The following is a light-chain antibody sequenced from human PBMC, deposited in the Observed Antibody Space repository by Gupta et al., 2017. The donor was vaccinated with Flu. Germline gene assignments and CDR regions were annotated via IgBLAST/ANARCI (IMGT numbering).Light chain of an antibody. CDR1: SSDVGGFNY. Sequence: QSALTQPRSVSGSPGQSVTISCTGTSSDVGGFNYVSWYQHHPGKAPKLMIYDVSKRPSGVPDRFSGSKSGNTASLTISGLQAEDEADYDCCSYAGSYTLVFGEGTKLTGL. CDR2: DVS. J-gene: IGLJ2*01. V-gene: IGLV2-11*01. CDR3: CSYAGSYTLV.